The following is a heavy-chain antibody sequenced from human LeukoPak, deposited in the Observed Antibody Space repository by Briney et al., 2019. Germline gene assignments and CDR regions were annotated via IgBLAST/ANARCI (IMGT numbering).Heavy chain of an antibody. CDR1: GGSISTYF. J-gene: IGHJ4*02. CDR3: ARVSRGNSVGGDY. V-gene: IGHV4-59*01. Sequence: SETLSLTCTVSGGSISTYFWSWIRQPPGKGLEWIGYIYYGGSTNYNPSLKSRVTISLDTSKNQFSLKLSSVTAADTAMYYCARVSRGNSVGGDYWGQGTLVTVSS. CDR2: IYYGGST. D-gene: IGHD4-23*01.